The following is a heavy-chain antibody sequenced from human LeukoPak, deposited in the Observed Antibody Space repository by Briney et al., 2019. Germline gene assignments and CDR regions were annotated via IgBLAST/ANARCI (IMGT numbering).Heavy chain of an antibody. D-gene: IGHD3-22*01. Sequence: GESLKISCKGSGYSFTSYWIGWVRQMPGKGLEWMGIIYPGDSDTRYSPSFQGQVTISADKSLSTAYLQWSSLKASDTAMYYCARHYTDYYHSSGYPDAFDIWGQGTMVTVSS. V-gene: IGHV5-51*01. CDR1: GYSFTSYW. CDR3: ARHYTDYYHSSGYPDAFDI. CDR2: IYPGDSDT. J-gene: IGHJ3*02.